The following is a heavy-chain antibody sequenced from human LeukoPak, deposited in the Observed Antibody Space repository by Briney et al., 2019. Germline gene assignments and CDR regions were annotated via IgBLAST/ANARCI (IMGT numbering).Heavy chain of an antibody. Sequence: PSETLSLTCTVSGGSISTYYWSWIRQPPGKGLEWIGSIYYSGSTYYNPSLKSRVTISVDTSKNQFSLKLSSVTAADTAVYYCARVPLSGYYYMDVWGKGTTVTVSS. CDR1: GGSISTYY. D-gene: IGHD6-19*01. J-gene: IGHJ6*03. CDR3: ARVPLSGYYYMDV. CDR2: IYYSGST. V-gene: IGHV4-39*07.